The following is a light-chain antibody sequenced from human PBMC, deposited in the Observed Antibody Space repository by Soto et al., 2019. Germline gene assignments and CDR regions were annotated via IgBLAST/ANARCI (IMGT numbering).Light chain of an antibody. CDR2: DAS. CDR3: QQRSNWPVT. J-gene: IGKJ1*01. CDR1: QSVSSY. V-gene: IGKV3-11*01. Sequence: EIVLTQSPGTLSLSPGERATLSCRASQSVSSYLAWYQQKRGQAPRLLIYDASTRATGISARFSGSGSGTDFTLTISSLEPEDFAVYYCQQRSNWPVTFGQGTKGEVK.